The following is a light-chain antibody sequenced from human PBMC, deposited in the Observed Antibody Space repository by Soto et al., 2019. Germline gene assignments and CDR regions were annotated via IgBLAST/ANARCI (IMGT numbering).Light chain of an antibody. J-gene: IGLJ3*02. V-gene: IGLV2-11*01. CDR2: DVS. CDR3: CSYAGGYTWV. CDR1: TSDVGGYNY. Sequence: QSVLTQPRSVSASPGQSVTISCTGTTSDVGGYNYVSWYQQHPGQAPKLMIYDVSKRPSGVPDRFSGSKSGNTASLTISGLQAEDEADYYCCSYAGGYTWVFGGGTKLTVL.